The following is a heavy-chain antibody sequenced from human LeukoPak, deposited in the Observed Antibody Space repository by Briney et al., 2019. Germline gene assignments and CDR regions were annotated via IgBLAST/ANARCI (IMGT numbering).Heavy chain of an antibody. Sequence: SETLSLTCTVSGGSISSSSYYWGWIRQPPGKGLEWIGSIYYSGSTYYNPSLKSRVTISVDTSKNQFSLKLSSVTAADTAVYYCARGGASYYYDSSGYFRAKDDAFDIWGQGTMVTVSS. CDR1: GGSISSSSYY. CDR2: IYYSGST. V-gene: IGHV4-39*07. J-gene: IGHJ3*02. CDR3: ARGGASYYYDSSGYFRAKDDAFDI. D-gene: IGHD3-22*01.